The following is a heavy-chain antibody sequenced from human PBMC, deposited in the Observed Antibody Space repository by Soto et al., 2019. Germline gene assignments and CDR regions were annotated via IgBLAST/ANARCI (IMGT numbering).Heavy chain of an antibody. CDR2: IRNKANSYTT. CDR3: VSCSNSRYLVTPWDY. V-gene: IGHV3-72*01. D-gene: IGHD2-21*02. J-gene: IGHJ4*02. CDR1: GFTFSDHY. Sequence: GSLRLSCVVSGFTFSDHYMDWVRQAPGKGLEWVGRIRNKANSYTTVYAASVKGRFTISRDDSKNSMYLQMNSLKIEDTAVYYCVSCSNSRYLVTPWDYRAQGTLDTGS.